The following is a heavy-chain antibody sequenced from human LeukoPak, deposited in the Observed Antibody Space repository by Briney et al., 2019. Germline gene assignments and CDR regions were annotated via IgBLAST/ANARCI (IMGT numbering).Heavy chain of an antibody. J-gene: IGHJ3*02. Sequence: SVKVSCKASGFTFTSSAVQWVRQARGQRLEWIGWIVVGSGDTNSAQKFRERVTITRDMSTRTAHMELSSLRSEDTAVYYCGADSMPRGVFSYAFDIWGQGTMVTVSS. D-gene: IGHD3-10*01. CDR3: GADSMPRGVFSYAFDI. CDR2: IVVGSGDT. V-gene: IGHV1-58*01. CDR1: GFTFTSSA.